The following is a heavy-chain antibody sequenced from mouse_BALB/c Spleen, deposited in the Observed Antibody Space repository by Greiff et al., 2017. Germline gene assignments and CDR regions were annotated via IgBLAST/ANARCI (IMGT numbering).Heavy chain of an antibody. CDR1: GFTFSDFY. V-gene: IGHV7-1*02. D-gene: IGHD2-14*01. J-gene: IGHJ2*01. CDR2: SRNKANDYTT. Sequence: EVQVVESGGGLVQPGGSLRLSCATSGFTFSDFYMEWVRQPPGKRLEWIAASRNKANDYTTEYSASVKGRFIVSRDTSQSILYLQMNALRAEDTAIYYCARVRYDVGFDYWGQGTTLTVSS. CDR3: ARVRYDVGFDY.